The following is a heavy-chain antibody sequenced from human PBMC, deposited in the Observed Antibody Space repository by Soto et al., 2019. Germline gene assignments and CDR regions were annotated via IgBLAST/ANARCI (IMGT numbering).Heavy chain of an antibody. J-gene: IGHJ4*02. Sequence: QVQLVESGGGVVQPGRSLRLSCAASGFTFSSYGMHWVRQAPGKGLEWVAVIWYDGSNKYYADSVKGRFTISRDTSKNTLYLQMNSLRAEDTAVYYCAIVMVFRDELSPFDYWGQGTPVTVSS. CDR3: AIVMVFRDELSPFDY. D-gene: IGHD2-8*01. CDR2: IWYDGSNK. V-gene: IGHV3-33*01. CDR1: GFTFSSYG.